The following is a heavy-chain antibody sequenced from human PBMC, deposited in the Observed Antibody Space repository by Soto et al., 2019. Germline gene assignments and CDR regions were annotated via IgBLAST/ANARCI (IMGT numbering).Heavy chain of an antibody. D-gene: IGHD4-17*01. J-gene: IGHJ4*01. CDR2: ISGSSSTT. CDR1: GFTFNKYA. V-gene: IGHV3-23*01. CDR3: APTRYDYGDDAVGY. Sequence: EVQLLEYGGGLVQRGESLRLSCVASGFTFNKYAMTWVRQAPGKGLAWVSSISGSSSTTYYADSVKGRFTISRDNSKNTVYLHMNTLSTEDTAVYYCAPTRYDYGDDAVGYWGQGTLVTVSS.